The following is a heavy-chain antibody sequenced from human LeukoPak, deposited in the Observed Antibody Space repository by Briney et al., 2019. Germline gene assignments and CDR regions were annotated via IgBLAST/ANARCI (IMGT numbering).Heavy chain of an antibody. D-gene: IGHD6-19*01. V-gene: IGHV3-23*01. Sequence: GGSLRLSCAASGFTFSSYAMSWVRQAPGKGLEWVSGISGSGGSTYYADSVKGRFTISRDNSKNTLYLQMNSLRAEDTAVYYCASGYSIGWSYFDYWGQGTLVTVSS. CDR2: ISGSGGST. J-gene: IGHJ4*02. CDR3: ASGYSIGWSYFDY. CDR1: GFTFSSYA.